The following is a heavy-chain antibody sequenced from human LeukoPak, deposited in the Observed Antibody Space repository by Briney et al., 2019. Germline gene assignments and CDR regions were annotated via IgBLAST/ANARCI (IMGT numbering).Heavy chain of an antibody. CDR1: GGTFSNYA. D-gene: IGHD6-6*01. J-gene: IGHJ6*03. Sequence: ASVKVSCKASGGTFSNYAISWVRQAPGQGLEWMGGIIPFFGIAKYAQKLQGRVTITAGKSTSTAYMELSSLRSEDTAVYHCATCSRLSPDYFYYMDVWGKGTTVTVSS. CDR2: IIPFFGIA. CDR3: ATCSRLSPDYFYYMDV. V-gene: IGHV1-69*10.